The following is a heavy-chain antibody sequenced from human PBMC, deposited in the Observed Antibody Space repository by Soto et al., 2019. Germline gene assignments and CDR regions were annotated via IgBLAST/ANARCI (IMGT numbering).Heavy chain of an antibody. D-gene: IGHD4-17*01. CDR1: GFTVSSNY. V-gene: IGHV3-53*02. CDR2: IYSGGST. CDR3: ARDDAVQHGDYAGAFDI. Sequence: EVQLVETGGGLIQPGGSLRLSCAASGFTVSSNYMSWVRQAPGKGLEWVSVIYSGGSTYYADSVKGRFTISRDNSKNTLYLQMNSLRAEDTAVYYYARDDAVQHGDYAGAFDIWGQGTMVTVSS. J-gene: IGHJ3*02.